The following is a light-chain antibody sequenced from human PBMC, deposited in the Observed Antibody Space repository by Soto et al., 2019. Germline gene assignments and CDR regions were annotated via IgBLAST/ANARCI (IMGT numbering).Light chain of an antibody. V-gene: IGLV1-40*01. J-gene: IGLJ1*01. CDR1: SSNIGAGYD. CDR2: GNI. Sequence: QSVLTQPPSVSGAPGPRVTISCTGSSSNIGAGYDVHWYQQRPGTGPKLLIFGNINRPSGVPDRFSGSKSGTSASLAITGLQAEDEGDYYCQSYDSTLSDRYVFGTGTKVTVL. CDR3: QSYDSTLSDRYV.